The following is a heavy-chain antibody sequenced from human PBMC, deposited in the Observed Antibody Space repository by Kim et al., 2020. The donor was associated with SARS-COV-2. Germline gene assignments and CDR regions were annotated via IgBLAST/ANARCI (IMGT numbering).Heavy chain of an antibody. V-gene: IGHV5-51*01. Sequence: STPSFQGQVTISADKSISTAYLQWSSLKASDTAMYYCARQSHSGSYSFDYWGQGTLVTVSS. D-gene: IGHD1-26*01. CDR3: ARQSHSGSYSFDY. J-gene: IGHJ4*02.